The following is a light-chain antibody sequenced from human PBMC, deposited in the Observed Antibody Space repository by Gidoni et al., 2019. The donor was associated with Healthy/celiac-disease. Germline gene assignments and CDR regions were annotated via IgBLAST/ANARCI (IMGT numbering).Light chain of an antibody. J-gene: IGLJ2*01. CDR2: DNS. CDR3: QSYDSSLSGSL. CDR1: SSNIGAGYD. Sequence: QSVLTQPPSVSGAPGQRVSISCTGSSSNIGAGYDVHWYQRLPGTAPKLLIYDNSNRPSGVPDRFSGSKSGTSASLAITGLQAEDEADYYCQSYDSSLSGSLFGGGTKLTVL. V-gene: IGLV1-40*01.